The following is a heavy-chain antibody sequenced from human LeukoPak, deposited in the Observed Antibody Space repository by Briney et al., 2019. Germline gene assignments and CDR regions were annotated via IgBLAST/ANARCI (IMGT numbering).Heavy chain of an antibody. D-gene: IGHD3-22*01. CDR1: GFTVSSNY. CDR3: ARVKRGYYDSSGYHFDY. Sequence: GGSLRLSCAASGFTVSSNYMSWVRQAPGKGLEWVSVIYSGGSTYYADSVKGRFTISRDNSKNTLYLQMNSLRAEDTAVYYCARVKRGYYDSSGYHFDYWGQGTLVTVSS. V-gene: IGHV3-53*01. J-gene: IGHJ4*02. CDR2: IYSGGST.